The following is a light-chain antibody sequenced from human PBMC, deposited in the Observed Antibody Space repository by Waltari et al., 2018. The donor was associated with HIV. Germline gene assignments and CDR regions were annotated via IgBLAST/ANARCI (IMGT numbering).Light chain of an antibody. V-gene: IGLV1-51*01. CDR2: DDN. Sequence: QSVLTQPPSVSAAPGQKVTISCFGSTSNIWSRSLSWYQRLPGTAPKLLIYDDNERPSGIPDRFSASRSGTSATLGIAGLQTGDEADYYCVTWDHSLGAVVFGGGTKLTVL. J-gene: IGLJ3*02. CDR1: TSNIWSRS. CDR3: VTWDHSLGAVV.